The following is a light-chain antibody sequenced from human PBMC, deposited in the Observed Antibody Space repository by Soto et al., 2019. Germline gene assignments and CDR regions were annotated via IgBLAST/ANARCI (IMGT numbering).Light chain of an antibody. J-gene: IGKJ4*01. CDR1: QDINKY. Sequence: DIQMTQSPSSLSASVGDRVTITCQPSQDINKYLNCYQQKPGKAPNLLIYDASTLETGVPSRFSGSGSGTDFTFTITSLQPEDIATYYCQQYDKAPLTFGGGTKVEIK. V-gene: IGKV1-33*01. CDR3: QQYDKAPLT. CDR2: DAS.